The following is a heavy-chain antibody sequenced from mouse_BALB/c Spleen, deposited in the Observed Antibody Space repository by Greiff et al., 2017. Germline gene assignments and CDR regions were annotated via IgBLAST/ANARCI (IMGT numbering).Heavy chain of an antibody. Sequence: VESGGGLVKPGGSLKLSCAASGFTFSDHYMYWVRQTPEKRLEWVATISDGGSYTYYPDSVKGRFTISRDNAKNNLYLQMSSLKSEDTAMYYCAREGGYGGTWFAYWGQGTLVTVSA. CDR1: GFTFSDHY. J-gene: IGHJ3*01. V-gene: IGHV5-4*02. CDR2: ISDGGSYT. D-gene: IGHD1-2*01. CDR3: AREGGYGGTWFAY.